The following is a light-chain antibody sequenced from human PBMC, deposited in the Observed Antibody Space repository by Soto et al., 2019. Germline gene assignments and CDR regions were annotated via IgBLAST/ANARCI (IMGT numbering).Light chain of an antibody. CDR1: NIGSKS. CDR2: DDR. V-gene: IGLV3-21*02. CDR3: QVWDRSSDHYV. Sequence: SYELTQPPSVSVAPGQTVRVTCGAKNIGSKSVHWYQQRSGQAPVLVVYDDRDRPSGVPERFSGSNSGNTATLTISRVEDGDEADYHCQVWDRSSDHYVSGTGTKVTVL. J-gene: IGLJ1*01.